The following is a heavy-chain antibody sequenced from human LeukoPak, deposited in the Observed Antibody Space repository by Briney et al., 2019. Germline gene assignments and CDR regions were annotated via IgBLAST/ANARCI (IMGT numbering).Heavy chain of an antibody. Sequence: GGSLRLSCAASGFTFSPYSMNWVRQAPGKGLEWVSFISSSSSYIYYADSVKGRFTISRDNAKKSLFLQMNSLRAEDTAVYYCTRVTNSGYDSGNFDYWGQGTLVTVSS. CDR3: TRVTNSGYDSGNFDY. D-gene: IGHD5-12*01. J-gene: IGHJ4*02. CDR2: ISSSSSYI. V-gene: IGHV3-21*01. CDR1: GFTFSPYS.